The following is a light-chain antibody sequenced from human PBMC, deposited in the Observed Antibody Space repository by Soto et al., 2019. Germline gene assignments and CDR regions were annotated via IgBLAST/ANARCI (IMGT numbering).Light chain of an antibody. CDR1: SSDVGGYNY. CDR3: SSYAGSSNV. V-gene: IGLV2-8*01. CDR2: EVN. J-gene: IGLJ1*01. Sequence: QSVLTQPPXASGSXGQSVAISCTGTSSDVGGYNYVSRYQQHPGKAPKLMIYEVNKRPSGVPDRFSGSKSGNTASLTVSGLQAEDEADYYCSSYAGSSNVFGTGTKVTVL.